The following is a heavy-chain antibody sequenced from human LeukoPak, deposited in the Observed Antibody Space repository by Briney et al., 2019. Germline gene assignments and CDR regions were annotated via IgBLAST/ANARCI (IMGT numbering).Heavy chain of an antibody. J-gene: IGHJ3*02. CDR1: GFKFSDKA. D-gene: IGHD3-3*01. CDR3: ARDYPIGAYDFWSGYSPPLNDAFDI. CDR2: ISYDGSNQ. V-gene: IGHV3-30*03. Sequence: GRSLRLSCAGTGFKFSDKAMHWVRQAPGKGLEWVAVISYDGSNQNYADSVKGRFTISRDNAKNSLYLQMNSLRAEDTAVYYCARDYPIGAYDFWSGYSPPLNDAFDIWGQGTMVTVSS.